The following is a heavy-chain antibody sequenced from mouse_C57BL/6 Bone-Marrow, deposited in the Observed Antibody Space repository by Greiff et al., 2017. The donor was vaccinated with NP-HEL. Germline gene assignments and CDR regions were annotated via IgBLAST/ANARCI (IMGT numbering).Heavy chain of an antibody. J-gene: IGHJ4*01. Sequence: EVKLVESGGGLLQPKESLKLPCAASGFTLNTYAMNWVRQPPGKGLDWVARIRSKSSNYATYYADSVKDRFTISRDDSQSMLYLQMNNLKTEDTAMYYCVRAHPPYAMDYWGQGTSVTVSS. CDR1: GFTLNTYA. CDR2: IRSKSSNYAT. CDR3: VRAHPPYAMDY. V-gene: IGHV10-3*01.